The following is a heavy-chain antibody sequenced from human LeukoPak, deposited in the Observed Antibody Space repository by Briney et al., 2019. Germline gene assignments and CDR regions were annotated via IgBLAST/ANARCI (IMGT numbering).Heavy chain of an antibody. V-gene: IGHV3-74*01. D-gene: IGHD3-22*01. Sequence: GGSLRLSRAPSGFTFSSYWMHWVRQAPGEGLVWVSRISSDGSSTTFADSVKGRFTISRDNAKNTLYLQMNSLRAEDTAVYYCARISYESRGYYDYWGQGTLVTVSS. CDR2: ISSDGSST. CDR1: GFTFSSYW. J-gene: IGHJ4*02. CDR3: ARISYESRGYYDY.